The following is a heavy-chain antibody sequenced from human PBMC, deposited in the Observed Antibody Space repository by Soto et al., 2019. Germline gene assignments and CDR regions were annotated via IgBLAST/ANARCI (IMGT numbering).Heavy chain of an antibody. V-gene: IGHV1-24*01. CDR1: GYTLTELS. D-gene: IGHD1-26*01. Sequence: ASVKVSCKVSGYTLTELSMHWVRQAPGKGLEWMGGFDPEDGETIYAQKFQGRVTMTEDTSTDTAYMELSSLRSEDTAVYYCATSHGRSYPLPVGYWGQGTLVTVSS. CDR3: ATSHGRSYPLPVGY. J-gene: IGHJ4*02. CDR2: FDPEDGET.